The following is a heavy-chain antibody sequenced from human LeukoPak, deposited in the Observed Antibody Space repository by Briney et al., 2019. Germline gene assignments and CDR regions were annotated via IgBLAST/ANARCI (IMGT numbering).Heavy chain of an antibody. CDR1: GFPFSSHG. J-gene: IGHJ6*03. CDR2: ISPGGGPT. D-gene: IGHD3-9*01. CDR3: ARGITISYMDV. V-gene: IGHV3-23*01. Sequence: GGSLRLSCAGSGFPFSSHGMNWVRQAPGKGLEWVSGISPGGGPTYYADSVRGRFTISRDDSKNTLYLQMNSLRAEDTAVYYCARGITISYMDVWGKGTTVTISS.